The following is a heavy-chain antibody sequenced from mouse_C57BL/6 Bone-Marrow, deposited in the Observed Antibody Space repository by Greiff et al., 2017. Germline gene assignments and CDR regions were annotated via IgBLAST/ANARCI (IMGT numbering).Heavy chain of an antibody. CDR2: INPSSGYT. Sequence: VQLQQSGAELAKPGASVKLSCKASGYTFTSYWMHWVKQRPGQGLEWIGYINPSSGYTKYNQKFKDKATLTADKSSSTAYMQLSSLTYEDSAVYYCASSLYYSRYAMDYWGQGTSVTVSS. J-gene: IGHJ4*01. D-gene: IGHD2-12*01. CDR3: ASSLYYSRYAMDY. V-gene: IGHV1-7*01. CDR1: GYTFTSYW.